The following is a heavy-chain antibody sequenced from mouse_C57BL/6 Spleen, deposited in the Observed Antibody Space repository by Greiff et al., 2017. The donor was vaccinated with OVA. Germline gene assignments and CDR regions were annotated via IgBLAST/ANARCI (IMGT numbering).Heavy chain of an antibody. D-gene: IGHD4-1*01. CDR3: ARERNWVYYFDY. J-gene: IGHJ2*01. Sequence: QVQLKQSGAELVRPGTSVKVSCKASGYAFTNYLIEWVKQRPGQGLEWIGVINPGSGGTNYNEKFKGKATLTADKSSSTAYMQLSSLTSEDSAVYFCARERNWVYYFDYWGQGTTLTVSS. CDR2: INPGSGGT. V-gene: IGHV1-54*01. CDR1: GYAFTNYL.